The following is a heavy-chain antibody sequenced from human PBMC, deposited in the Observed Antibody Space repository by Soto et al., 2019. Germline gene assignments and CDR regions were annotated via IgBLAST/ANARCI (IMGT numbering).Heavy chain of an antibody. Sequence: PGESLKISCKGSGYSFTSYWIGWVRQMPGKGLEWMGIIYPGDSDTRYSPSFQGQVTISADKSISTAYLQWSSLKASDTAKYYCVRISGGGLITMSLRGAFGIWGQRTIFTVSS. CDR2: IYPGDSDT. CDR1: GYSFTSYW. CDR3: VRISGGGLITMSLRGAFGI. V-gene: IGHV5-51*01. J-gene: IGHJ3*02. D-gene: IGHD3-10*02.